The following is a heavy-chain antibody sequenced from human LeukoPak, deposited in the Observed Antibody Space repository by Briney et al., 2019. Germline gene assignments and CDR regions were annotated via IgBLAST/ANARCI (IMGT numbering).Heavy chain of an antibody. V-gene: IGHV4-59*01. J-gene: IGHJ6*03. Sequence: PSETLSLTCTVSGGSISSYYWSWIRQPPGKGLEWIGYIHYSGSTNYNPSLKSRVTISVDTSKNQFSLKLSSVTAADTAVYFCARGGGLGFYYYYMDVWGKGTTVTISS. CDR1: GGSISSYY. CDR3: ARGGGLGFYYYYMDV. D-gene: IGHD3/OR15-3a*01. CDR2: IHYSGST.